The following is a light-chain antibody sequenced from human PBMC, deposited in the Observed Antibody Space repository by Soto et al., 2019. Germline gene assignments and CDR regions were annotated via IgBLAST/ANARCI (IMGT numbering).Light chain of an antibody. CDR3: QQTLSFPPT. CDR2: TGS. V-gene: IGKV1-12*01. Sequence: DIQMTQSPSSVSASVGDRVTITCRASQAIDSWLAWYQQKPGEAPKLLIFTGSLLHSGVPPRFSGSGSGTDFTLTISSVQPEDFATYYCQQTLSFPPTFGQGTKV. J-gene: IGKJ1*01. CDR1: QAIDSW.